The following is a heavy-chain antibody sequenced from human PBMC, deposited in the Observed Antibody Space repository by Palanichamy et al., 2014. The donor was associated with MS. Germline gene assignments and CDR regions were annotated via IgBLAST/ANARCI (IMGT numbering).Heavy chain of an antibody. CDR1: GGSISGYY. CDR3: AREYSSSRYFDS. J-gene: IGHJ4*02. D-gene: IGHD6-6*01. Sequence: VQLQESGPGLVRPSETLSLNCTVSGGSISGYYWTWVRQAAGKGLEWIGRMYSSGATNYNPSLESRVTMSVDTSKSQFSLKLTSVTAADTAVYYCAREYSSSRYFDSWGQGTLVTVSS. CDR2: MYSSGAT. V-gene: IGHV4-4*07.